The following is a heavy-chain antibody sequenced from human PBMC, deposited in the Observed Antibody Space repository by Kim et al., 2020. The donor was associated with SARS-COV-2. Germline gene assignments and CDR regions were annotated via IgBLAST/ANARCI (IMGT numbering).Heavy chain of an antibody. CDR2: FDPEDGET. D-gene: IGHD2-8*01. Sequence: ASVKVSCKVSGYTLTELSMHWVRQAPGKGLEWMGGFDPEDGETIYAQKFQGRVTMTEDTSTDTAYMELSSLRSEDTAVYYCAKAVLETIGLDYWGQGTLVTVSS. CDR3: AKAVLETIGLDY. V-gene: IGHV1-24*01. J-gene: IGHJ4*02. CDR1: GYTLTELS.